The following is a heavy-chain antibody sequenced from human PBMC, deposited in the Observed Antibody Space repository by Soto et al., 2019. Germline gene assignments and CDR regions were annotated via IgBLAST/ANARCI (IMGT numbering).Heavy chain of an antibody. V-gene: IGHV3-30-3*01. CDR2: ISYDGSNK. CDR1: GFTFSSYA. J-gene: IGHJ3*02. Sequence: GGSLRLSCAASGFTFSSYAMHWVRQAPGKGLEWVAVISYDGSNKYYADSVKGRFTISRDNSKNTLYLQMNSLRAEDTAVYYCAREALRYHDAFDIWGQGTMVTVSS. CDR3: AREALRYHDAFDI. D-gene: IGHD3-9*01.